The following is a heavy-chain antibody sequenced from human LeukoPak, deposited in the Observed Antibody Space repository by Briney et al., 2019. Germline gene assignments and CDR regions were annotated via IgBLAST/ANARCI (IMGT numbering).Heavy chain of an antibody. D-gene: IGHD1-20*01. CDR3: ARRRYNWNAIDY. CDR2: ILYDGSNK. J-gene: IGHJ4*02. V-gene: IGHV3-30*03. Sequence: GGSLRLSCAASGFTFSSYGMHWVRQAPGKGLEWVAVILYDGSNKYYADSVKGRFTISRDNSKNSLYLQMNSLRAEDTAVYYCARRRYNWNAIDYWGQGTLVTVSS. CDR1: GFTFSSYG.